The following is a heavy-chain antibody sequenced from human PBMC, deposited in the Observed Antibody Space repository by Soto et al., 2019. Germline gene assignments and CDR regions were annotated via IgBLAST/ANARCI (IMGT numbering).Heavy chain of an antibody. Sequence: SETLSLTCSVSGDSISSSYWSWIRQPPGKGLEWIGYIYDSGSANYNPTLKSRVTISKDTSKNQFSLKLSSVTAADTAVFYCARGLYASGSYYVLLDFWGQGTLVTVSS. CDR3: ARGLYASGSYYVLLDF. V-gene: IGHV4-59*01. CDR2: IYDSGSA. J-gene: IGHJ4*02. CDR1: GDSISSSY. D-gene: IGHD3-10*01.